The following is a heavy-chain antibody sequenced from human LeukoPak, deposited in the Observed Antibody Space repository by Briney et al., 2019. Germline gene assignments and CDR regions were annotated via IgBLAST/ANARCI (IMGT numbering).Heavy chain of an antibody. CDR3: ARGQYSSSWYSGYYYGMDV. D-gene: IGHD6-13*01. V-gene: IGHV4-34*01. CDR1: GGSFSGYY. J-gene: IGHJ6*02. CDR2: INHSGST. Sequence: PSETLSLTCAVYGGSFSGYYWSWIRQPPGKGLEWIGEINHSGSTNYNPSLKSRVTISVDTSKNQFSLKLSSVTAADTAVYYCARGQYSSSWYSGYYYGMDVWGQGTTVTVSS.